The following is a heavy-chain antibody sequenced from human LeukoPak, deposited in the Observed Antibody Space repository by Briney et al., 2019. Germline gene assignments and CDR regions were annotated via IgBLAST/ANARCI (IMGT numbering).Heavy chain of an antibody. J-gene: IGHJ6*03. Sequence: ASVKVSCKASGYTFTGYYMHWVRQAPGQGLEWMGWINPNSGGTNYAQKFQGRVTMTRDTSISTAYMELSRLRSDDTAVYYCATRGYSYGLTSCYMDVWGKGTTVTISS. V-gene: IGHV1-2*02. CDR1: GYTFTGYY. CDR3: ATRGYSYGLTSCYMDV. CDR2: INPNSGGT. D-gene: IGHD5-18*01.